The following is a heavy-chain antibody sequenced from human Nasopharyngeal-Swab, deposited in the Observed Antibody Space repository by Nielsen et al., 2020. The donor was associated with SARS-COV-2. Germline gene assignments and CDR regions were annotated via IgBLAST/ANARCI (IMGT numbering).Heavy chain of an antibody. CDR3: ARGVETIHH. J-gene: IGHJ1*01. V-gene: IGHV3-11*04. D-gene: IGHD5-24*01. Sequence: GESLKISCAASGFSFSEYSMSLIRQAPGKGLEWISDISSSGSITHYADSMKGRFTISRDNAKKSLYLQMNSLRAEDTAVYYCARGVETIHHWGQGSLVTVSS. CDR1: GFSFSEYS. CDR2: ISSSGSIT.